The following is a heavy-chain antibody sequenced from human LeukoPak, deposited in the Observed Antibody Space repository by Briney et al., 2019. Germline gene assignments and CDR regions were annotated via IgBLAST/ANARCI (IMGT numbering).Heavy chain of an antibody. Sequence: NPSETLSLTCTVSGGSISSGAYYWSWIRQHPGRGLEWIGYIYYSGNTYYNPSLKSRVTISVGTSMNQFSLRLSSVTAADTAVYYCARENLTRGRSGKVDYWGQGTLVTVSS. J-gene: IGHJ4*02. CDR3: ARENLTRGRSGKVDY. V-gene: IGHV4-31*03. CDR1: GGSISSGAYY. D-gene: IGHD1-26*01. CDR2: IYYSGNT.